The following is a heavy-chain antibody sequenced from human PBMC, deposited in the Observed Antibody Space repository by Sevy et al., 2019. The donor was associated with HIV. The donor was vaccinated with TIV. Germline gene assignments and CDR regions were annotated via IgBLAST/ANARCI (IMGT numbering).Heavy chain of an antibody. V-gene: IGHV3-9*01. Sequence: GGSLRLSCAASGFNFDNYAMHWVRQVPGKGLEWVSGISWNSGSIGYADSVKGRFTISRDNARNSLYLQMESLRAEDTAVYYCARAQQVTMLVVIGGLYFDFWGQGTLVTVSS. J-gene: IGHJ4*02. CDR3: ARAQQVTMLVVIGGLYFDF. D-gene: IGHD3-22*01. CDR1: GFNFDNYA. CDR2: ISWNSGSI.